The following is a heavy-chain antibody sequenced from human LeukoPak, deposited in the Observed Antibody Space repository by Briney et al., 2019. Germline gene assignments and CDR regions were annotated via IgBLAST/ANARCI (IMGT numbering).Heavy chain of an antibody. J-gene: IGHJ4*02. CDR2: IIPIFGTA. V-gene: IGHV1-69*13. CDR1: GGTFSSYA. CDR3: AAQVATITYGRPYFDY. D-gene: IGHD5-12*01. Sequence: ASVTVSCKASGGTFSSYAISWVRQAPGQGLEWMGGIIPIFGTANYAQKFQGRVTITADESTSTAYMELSSLRSEDTAVYYCAAQVATITYGRPYFDYWGQGTLVTVSS.